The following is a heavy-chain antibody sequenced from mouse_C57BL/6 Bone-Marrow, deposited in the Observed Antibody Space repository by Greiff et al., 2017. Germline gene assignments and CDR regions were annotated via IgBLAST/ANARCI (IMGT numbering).Heavy chain of an antibody. V-gene: IGHV6-3*01. Sequence: EVQLVESGGGLVQPGGSMKLSCVASGFTFSNYWMHWVRQSPEKGLEWVAQIRLKSDNYATHYAESVKGRFTISRDDSKNSVYLQMNNLRAKDTGIYYCTIYCDYDWFAYWGQGTLVTVSA. CDR3: TIYCDYDWFAY. CDR1: GFTFSNYW. D-gene: IGHD2-4*01. CDR2: IRLKSDNYAT. J-gene: IGHJ3*01.